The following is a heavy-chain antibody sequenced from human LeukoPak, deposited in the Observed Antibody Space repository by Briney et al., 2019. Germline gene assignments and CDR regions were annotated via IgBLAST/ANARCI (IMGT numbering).Heavy chain of an antibody. V-gene: IGHV1-46*01. D-gene: IGHD3-3*01. Sequence: ASVKVSCKASGYTFTSYYMHWVRQAPGQGLEWMGIINPSGGSTSYTQKFQGRVTMTRDTSTSTVYMELNSLRSEDTAVYYCARSIFGVGLYYYYGMDVWGQETTVTVSS. J-gene: IGHJ6*02. CDR2: INPSGGST. CDR1: GYTFTSYY. CDR3: ARSIFGVGLYYYYGMDV.